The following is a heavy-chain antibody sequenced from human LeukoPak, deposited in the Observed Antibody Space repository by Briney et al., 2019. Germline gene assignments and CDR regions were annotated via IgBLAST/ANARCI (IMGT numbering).Heavy chain of an antibody. J-gene: IGHJ1*01. CDR3: ARHEMATIFLTHFQH. Sequence: GGSLILSCAASGFTFSSYAMHWVRQAPGKGLEWVAVISYDGSNKYYADSVKGRFTISRDNSKNTLYLQMNSLRAEDTAVYYCARHEMATIFLTHFQHWGQGTLVTVSS. V-gene: IGHV3-30-3*01. CDR1: GFTFSSYA. D-gene: IGHD5-24*01. CDR2: ISYDGSNK.